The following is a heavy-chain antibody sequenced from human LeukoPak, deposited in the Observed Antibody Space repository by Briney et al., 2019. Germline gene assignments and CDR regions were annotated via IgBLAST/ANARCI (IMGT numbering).Heavy chain of an antibody. Sequence: SETLSLTCAVYGGSFSGYYWSWIRQPPGKGLGWIGEINHSGSTNYNPSLKSRVTISVDTSKNQFSLQLNSVTPEDTAVYYCARTHSYSSSWYRWFDPWGQGTLVTVSS. J-gene: IGHJ5*02. V-gene: IGHV4-34*01. D-gene: IGHD6-13*01. CDR3: ARTHSYSSSWYRWFDP. CDR1: GGSFSGYY. CDR2: INHSGST.